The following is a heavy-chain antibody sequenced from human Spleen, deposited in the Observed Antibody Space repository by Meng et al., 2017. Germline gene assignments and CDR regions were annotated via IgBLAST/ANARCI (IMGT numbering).Heavy chain of an antibody. D-gene: IGHD4-23*01. J-gene: IGHJ6*02. CDR3: ARTDYVGVVYYSYGMDV. CDR2: ISSSGSTI. V-gene: IGHV3-48*03. Sequence: GESLKISCAASGFTLSSYEMNWVRQAPGKGLEWVSYISSSGSTIYYADSVKGRFTISRDNAKNSLYLQMNSLRAEDTAVYYCARTDYVGVVYYSYGMDVWGQGTTVTVSS. CDR1: GFTLSSYE.